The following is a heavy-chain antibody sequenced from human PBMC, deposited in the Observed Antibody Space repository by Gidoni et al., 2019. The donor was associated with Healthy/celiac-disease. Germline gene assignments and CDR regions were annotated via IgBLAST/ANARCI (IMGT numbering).Heavy chain of an antibody. Sequence: QVQLQESGPGLVTPSETLSLTCTVSGGSISSYYWSWIRQPPGKGLEWIGYIYYSGSTNYNPSLKSRVTISVDTSKNQFSLKLSSVTAADTAVYYCARGLPIDYWGQGTLVTVSS. CDR2: IYYSGST. V-gene: IGHV4-59*01. CDR1: GGSISSYY. J-gene: IGHJ4*02. CDR3: ARGLPIDY. D-gene: IGHD5-12*01.